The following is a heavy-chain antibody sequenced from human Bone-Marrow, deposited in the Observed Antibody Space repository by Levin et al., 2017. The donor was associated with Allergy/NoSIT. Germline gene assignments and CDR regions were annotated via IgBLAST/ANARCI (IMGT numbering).Heavy chain of an antibody. J-gene: IGHJ4*02. D-gene: IGHD1-26*01. V-gene: IGHV3-30-3*01. Sequence: PGGSLRLSCAASGFTFSSYAMHWVRQAPGKGLEWVAVISYDGSNKYYADSVKGRFTISRDNSKNTLYLQMNSLRAEDTAVYYCAREGVHSAGGRGIDYWGQGTLVTVSS. CDR2: ISYDGSNK. CDR1: GFTFSSYA. CDR3: AREGVHSAGGRGIDY.